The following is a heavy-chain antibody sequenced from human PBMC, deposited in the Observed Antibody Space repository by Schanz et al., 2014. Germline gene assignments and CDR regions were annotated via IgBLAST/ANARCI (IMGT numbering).Heavy chain of an antibody. CDR1: GYTFSDYG. J-gene: IGHJ5*02. CDR3: ATLDYADSVS. V-gene: IGHV1-18*01. D-gene: IGHD4-17*01. Sequence: QVHLVQSGAEVHKPGASVKVSCKASGYTFSDYGITWVRQAPGQGLEWVGWISPYTGNTHYFDKMEGRVTITADKSTTTAYMELNSLNSDDTAVYYCATLDYADSVSWGQGTLVTVSS. CDR2: ISPYTGNT.